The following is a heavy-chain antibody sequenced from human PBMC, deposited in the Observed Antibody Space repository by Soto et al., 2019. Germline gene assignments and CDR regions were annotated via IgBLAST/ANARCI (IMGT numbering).Heavy chain of an antibody. CDR1: GDSVSSNSSA. Sequence: SQTLSLTCAISGDSVSSNSSAWNWIRQSPSRGLEWLGRAYYRSQWYYDSAVSVRSRITVIPDTSKNQFSLQLNSVTPEDTAVYYCTKQKGYSRNYNGMDVWGQGTTVTVSS. CDR2: AYYRSQWYY. J-gene: IGHJ6*02. V-gene: IGHV6-1*01. CDR3: TKQKGYSRNYNGMDV. D-gene: IGHD1-7*01.